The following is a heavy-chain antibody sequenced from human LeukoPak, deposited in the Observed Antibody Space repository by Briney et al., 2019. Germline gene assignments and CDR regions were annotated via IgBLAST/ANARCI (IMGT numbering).Heavy chain of an antibody. D-gene: IGHD3-22*01. CDR2: IWYDGSNK. CDR1: GFTFSSYG. Sequence: GRSLRLSCAASGFTFSSYGMHWVRQAPGKGLEWVAVIWYDGSNKYYADSVKGRFTISRDNSKNTLYLQMSSLRAEDTAVYYCARESVVVITQYYFDYWGQGTLVTVSS. V-gene: IGHV3-33*01. CDR3: ARESVVVITQYYFDY. J-gene: IGHJ4*02.